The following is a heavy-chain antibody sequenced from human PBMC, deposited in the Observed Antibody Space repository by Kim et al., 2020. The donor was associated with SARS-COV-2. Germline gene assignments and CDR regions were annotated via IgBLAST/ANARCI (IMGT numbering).Heavy chain of an antibody. Sequence: KSRVTISVDTSKNQFSLKLSSVTAADTAVYYCARGKEYCSSTSCHDAFDIWGQGTMVTVSS. V-gene: IGHV4-34*01. CDR3: ARGKEYCSSTSCHDAFDI. J-gene: IGHJ3*02. D-gene: IGHD2-2*01.